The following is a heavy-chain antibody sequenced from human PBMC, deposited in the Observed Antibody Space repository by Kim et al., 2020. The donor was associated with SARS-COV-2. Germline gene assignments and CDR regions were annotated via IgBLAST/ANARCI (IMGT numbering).Heavy chain of an antibody. V-gene: IGHV4-31*03. CDR3: ARVSKVRGMWNYFDY. D-gene: IGHD3-10*01. J-gene: IGHJ4*02. CDR1: GGSISSGGYY. Sequence: SETLSLTCTVSGGSISSGGYYWSWIRQHPGKGLEWIGYIYYSGSTYYNPSLKSRVTISVDTSKNQFSLKLSSVTAADTAVYYCARVSKVRGMWNYFDYWGQGTLVTVSS. CDR2: IYYSGST.